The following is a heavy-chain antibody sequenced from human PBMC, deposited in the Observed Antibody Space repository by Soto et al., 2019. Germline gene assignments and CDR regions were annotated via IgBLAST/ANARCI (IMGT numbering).Heavy chain of an antibody. J-gene: IGHJ6*02. CDR2: ISDYSGNT. D-gene: IGHD3-10*01. Sequence: QVQLVQSAAEVKKPGASVKVSCKSSGYTFTTYGISWVRQAPGQGLEGMGWISDYSGNTNYAQKLQGRVTMTTDTSTRKADMELRSLRSDDTAVYYCARDPGSGSYYSVYYYSGMDVWGQGTTVTVSS. CDR1: GYTFTTYG. CDR3: ARDPGSGSYYSVYYYSGMDV. V-gene: IGHV1-18*04.